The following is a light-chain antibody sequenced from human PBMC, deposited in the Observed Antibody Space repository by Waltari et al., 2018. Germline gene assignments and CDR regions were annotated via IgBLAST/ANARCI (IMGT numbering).Light chain of an antibody. J-gene: IGKJ4*01. CDR2: GAS. CDR1: QSVSHSN. V-gene: IGKV3-20*01. Sequence: EIVLTQSPGTLSLSPGERATLSCRATQSVSHSNLAWYQQKGGQAPRLLIYGASSRATGIPDRFSGSGSGTDSTLSISRLEPEDYGVYYCQQYAGSPITFGGGTKVEI. CDR3: QQYAGSPIT.